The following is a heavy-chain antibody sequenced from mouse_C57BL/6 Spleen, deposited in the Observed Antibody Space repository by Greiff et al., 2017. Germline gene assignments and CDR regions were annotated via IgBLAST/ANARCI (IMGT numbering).Heavy chain of an antibody. CDR1: GFNIKNTY. Sequence: EVQLQQSVAELVRPGASVKLSCTASGFNIKNTYMHWVKQRPEQGLEWIGRIDPANGNTKYAPKFQGKATITADTSSNTAYLQLSSLTSEDTAIYYCAGGYYGSSYSDYAMDYWGQGTSVTVSS. D-gene: IGHD1-1*01. J-gene: IGHJ4*01. V-gene: IGHV14-3*01. CDR3: AGGYYGSSYSDYAMDY. CDR2: IDPANGNT.